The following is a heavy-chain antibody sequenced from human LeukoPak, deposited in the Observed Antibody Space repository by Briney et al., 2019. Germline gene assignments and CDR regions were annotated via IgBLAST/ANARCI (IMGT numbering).Heavy chain of an antibody. CDR3: ARDSPPAYCTSGSCYFDS. J-gene: IGHJ4*02. D-gene: IGHD2-8*01. CDR1: GVSISRYY. CDR2: IYTSGST. V-gene: IGHV4-4*07. Sequence: PSETLSLTCTVSGVSISRYYWSWIRQPAGKGLEWIGRIYTSGSTDYNPSLKSRVTISRDTSKNEFSLILGSLIAADTAVYYCARDSPPAYCTSGSCYFDSWGQGTLVTVSS.